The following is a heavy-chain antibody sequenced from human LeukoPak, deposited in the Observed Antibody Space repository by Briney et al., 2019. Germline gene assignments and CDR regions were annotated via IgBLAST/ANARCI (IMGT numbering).Heavy chain of an antibody. CDR1: GFTFSSYA. V-gene: IGHV3-23*01. CDR2: ISGSGGST. D-gene: IGHD1-26*01. Sequence: PGGSLRLSCAASGFTFSSYAMSWVRQAPGKGLEWVSAISGSGGSTYYADSVKGRFTTSRDNSKNTLYLQMNSLRAEDTAVYYCAKELRAIVGATVHAFDIWGQGAMVTVSS. J-gene: IGHJ3*02. CDR3: AKELRAIVGATVHAFDI.